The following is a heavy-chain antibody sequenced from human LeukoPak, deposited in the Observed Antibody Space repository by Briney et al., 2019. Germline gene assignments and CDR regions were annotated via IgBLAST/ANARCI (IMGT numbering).Heavy chain of an antibody. J-gene: IGHJ4*02. CDR2: ISGSGGAT. V-gene: IGHV3-23*01. D-gene: IGHD1-26*01. CDR1: GFTFSSYA. CDR3: ANSRRGSGSSDY. Sequence: GGSLRLSCAASGFTFSSYALSWVRQAPGKGLEWVSAISGSGGATYYADSVKGRFTISRDSSKNTLYLQMNSLRAEDTAVYYCANSRRGSGSSDYWGQGTLVTVSS.